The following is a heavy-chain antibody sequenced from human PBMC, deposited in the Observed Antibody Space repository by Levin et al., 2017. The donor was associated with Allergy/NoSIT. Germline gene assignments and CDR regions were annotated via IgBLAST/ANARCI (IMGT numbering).Heavy chain of an antibody. D-gene: IGHD4-17*01. Sequence: GGSLRLSCAASGFTFSSYAMSWVRQAPGKGLEWVSAIRGSGCSTYYADSVQGRFTISRDSSKNTLYLQMNSLRAEDTAVYYWAKVNGKTTVTTRYLDLWGRGTLVTVSS. J-gene: IGHJ2*01. V-gene: IGHV3-23*01. CDR3: AKVNGKTTVTTRYLDL. CDR2: IRGSGCST. CDR1: GFTFSSYA.